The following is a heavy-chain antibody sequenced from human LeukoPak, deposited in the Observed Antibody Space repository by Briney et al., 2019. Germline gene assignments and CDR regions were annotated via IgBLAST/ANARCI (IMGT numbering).Heavy chain of an antibody. CDR1: GFTFTTYG. CDR3: ARSSGWSHDAFDI. D-gene: IGHD6-19*01. J-gene: IGHJ3*02. V-gene: IGHV3-21*01. CDR2: ISSSSYI. Sequence: GGSLRLSCAASGFTFTTYGMHWVRQAPGKGLEWVSSISSSSYIYYADSVKGRFTISGDNAKNSLYLQMNSLRAEDTAVYYCARSSGWSHDAFDIWGQGTMVTVSS.